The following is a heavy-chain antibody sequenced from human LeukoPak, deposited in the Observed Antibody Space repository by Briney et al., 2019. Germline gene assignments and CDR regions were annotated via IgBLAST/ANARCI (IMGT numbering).Heavy chain of an antibody. CDR2: MSLTGET. CDR1: GSSISSTNW. D-gene: IGHD1-26*01. Sequence: SETLSLTCGVSGSSISSTNWWSWVRQPPGQGLEWIGDMSLTGETNYNPSLNGRVTMSLEESRNQLSLDLTSVTAGDTARYYFSRESGAFCPFGYWGQRTLVIVPP. V-gene: IGHV4-4*02. CDR3: SRESGAFCPFGY. J-gene: IGHJ4*02.